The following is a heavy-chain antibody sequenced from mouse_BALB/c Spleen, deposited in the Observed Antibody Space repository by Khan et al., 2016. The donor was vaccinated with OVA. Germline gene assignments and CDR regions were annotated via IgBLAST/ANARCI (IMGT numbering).Heavy chain of an antibody. J-gene: IGHJ1*01. Sequence: VELVESGPGLVAPSQSLSITCNVSGFSLTSYGVHWVRQPPGKGLEWLGVIWAGGSTNYNSALLSRLSISKDNSKSQVFLKMNSLQTDDTAMYYCARDTTVESYWYFDVWGAETTVTVSS. D-gene: IGHD1-1*01. CDR1: GFSLTSYG. CDR3: ARDTTVESYWYFDV. V-gene: IGHV2-9*02. CDR2: IWAGGST.